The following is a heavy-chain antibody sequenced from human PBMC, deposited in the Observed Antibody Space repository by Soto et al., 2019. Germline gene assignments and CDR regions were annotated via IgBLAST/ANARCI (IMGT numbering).Heavy chain of an antibody. Sequence: EVQLLESGGGLVQPGGSLRLSCAASGFTFSSYAMSWVRQAPGKGLEWVSAISGSGGSTYYADSVKGRFTISRDNSKNALYLQMSSLRAEDTAVYYCAKDATYDILPAGMYYYYGMDVWGQGTTVTVSS. V-gene: IGHV3-23*01. CDR3: AKDATYDILPAGMYYYYGMDV. CDR1: GFTFSSYA. J-gene: IGHJ6*02. CDR2: ISGSGGST. D-gene: IGHD3-9*01.